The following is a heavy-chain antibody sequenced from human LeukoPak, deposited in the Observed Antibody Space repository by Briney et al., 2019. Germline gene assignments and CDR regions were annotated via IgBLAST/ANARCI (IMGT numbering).Heavy chain of an antibody. V-gene: IGHV1-2*02. CDR1: GYTFTGYY. Sequence: ASVKVSCKASGYTFTGYYMHWVRQAPGQGLEWMGWINPNSGGTNYAQKFQGRVTMTRDTSISTAYMELSRLRSGDTAVYYCARVPKRAARPVVFDYWGQGTLVTVSS. D-gene: IGHD6-6*01. J-gene: IGHJ4*02. CDR2: INPNSGGT. CDR3: ARVPKRAARPVVFDY.